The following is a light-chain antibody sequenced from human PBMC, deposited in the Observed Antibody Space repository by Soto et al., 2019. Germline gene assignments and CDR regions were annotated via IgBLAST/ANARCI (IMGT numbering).Light chain of an antibody. V-gene: IGLV2-14*03. CDR1: ISDVATYNY. CDR3: SSGTSSITL. Sequence: QSALTQPASVSGSPGQSITISCTGTISDVATYNYVYWYQHHPGKAPKLIIFDVSNRPSGVSNRFSGSKSGNTASLTISGLQGEDEADYYCSSGTSSITLFGGGT. CDR2: DVS. J-gene: IGLJ2*01.